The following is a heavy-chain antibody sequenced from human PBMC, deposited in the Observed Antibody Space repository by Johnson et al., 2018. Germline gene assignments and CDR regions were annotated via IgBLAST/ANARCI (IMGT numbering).Heavy chain of an antibody. Sequence: QVQLVQSGPGLVKXSETLSLTCTVSGGSVNSGSFYWNWIRQPPGKGLEWIGFIYNSGRTNYNPSLKSRVTISVDTSKNQFSLRLSSVTAADTAVYYCASAPYDSSGYPYFQHWGQGTLVTVSS. V-gene: IGHV4-61*01. CDR2: IYNSGRT. D-gene: IGHD3-22*01. CDR1: GGSVNSGSFY. J-gene: IGHJ1*01. CDR3: ASAPYDSSGYPYFQH.